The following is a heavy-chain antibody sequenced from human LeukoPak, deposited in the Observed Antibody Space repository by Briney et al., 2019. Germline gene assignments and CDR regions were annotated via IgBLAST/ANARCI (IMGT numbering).Heavy chain of an antibody. V-gene: IGHV4-38-2*02. D-gene: IGHD6-13*01. J-gene: IGHJ5*02. Sequence: PSETLSLTCSVSDYSISSGYYWGWIRQPPGKGLEWIGSIYHSGSTYYNPSLKSRVTISVDTSKNQFSLKLSSVTAADTAVYYCARGSTWYLGEWFDPWGQGTLVTVSS. CDR3: ARGSTWYLGEWFDP. CDR1: DYSISSGYY. CDR2: IYHSGST.